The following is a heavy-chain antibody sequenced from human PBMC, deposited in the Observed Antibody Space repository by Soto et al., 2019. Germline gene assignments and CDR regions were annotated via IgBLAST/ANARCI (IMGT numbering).Heavy chain of an antibody. J-gene: IGHJ5*02. D-gene: IGHD1-1*01. CDR2: IYHSGST. V-gene: IGHV4-38-2*01. Sequence: SETLSLTCAVSGYSISSGYYWGWIRQPPGKGLEWIGSIYHSGSTYYNPSLKSRVTISVDTSKNQFSLKLSSVTAADTAVYYCARGRTNWKIVGWFDPWGQGTLVTVSS. CDR3: ARGRTNWKIVGWFDP. CDR1: GYSISSGYY.